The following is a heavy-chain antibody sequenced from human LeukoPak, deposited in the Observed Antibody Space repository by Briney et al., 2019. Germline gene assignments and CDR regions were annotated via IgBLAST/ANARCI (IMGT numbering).Heavy chain of an antibody. J-gene: IGHJ4*02. CDR1: GGSISSYY. CDR3: ARSRFGIDY. D-gene: IGHD3-10*01. V-gene: IGHV4-59*01. CDR2: IYYSGST. Sequence: PSETLSLTCTVSGGSISSYYWSWIRQPPGKRLEWIGYIYYSGSTNYNPSLKSRVTISVDTSKNQFSLKLSSVTAADTAVYYCARSRFGIDYWGQGTLVTVSS.